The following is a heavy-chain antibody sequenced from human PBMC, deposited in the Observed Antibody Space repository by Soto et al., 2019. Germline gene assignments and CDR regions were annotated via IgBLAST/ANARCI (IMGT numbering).Heavy chain of an antibody. CDR1: GYRFSTYW. V-gene: IGHV5-51*01. CDR2: IFPDDSET. CDR3: ARRLTGTRGWFDP. J-gene: IGHJ5*02. Sequence: GESLKISCKGIGYRFSTYWIAWVRQMPGKGLEWMGTIFPDDSETRYSPTFQGQVTISADKSISTAFLQWRSLKASDSAMYYCARRLTGTRGWFDPWGQGTLVTVSS. D-gene: IGHD7-27*01.